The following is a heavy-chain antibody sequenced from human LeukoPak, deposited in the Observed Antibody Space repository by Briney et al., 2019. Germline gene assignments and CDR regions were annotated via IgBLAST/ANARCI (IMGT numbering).Heavy chain of an antibody. V-gene: IGHV4-30-2*01. CDR3: ARVSDMRYFDY. J-gene: IGHJ4*02. Sequence: SETLSLTCAVSGGSISSGGYSWSWIRQPPGKGLEWIGYIYHSGSTYYNPSLKSRVTISVDRSKNQFSLKLISVTAADTAVYYCARVSDMRYFDYWGQGTLVTVSS. D-gene: IGHD3-9*01. CDR2: IYHSGST. CDR1: GGSISSGGYS.